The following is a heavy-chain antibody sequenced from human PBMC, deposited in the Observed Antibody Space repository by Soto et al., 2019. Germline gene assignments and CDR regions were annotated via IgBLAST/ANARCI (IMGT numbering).Heavy chain of an antibody. V-gene: IGHV3-48*02. CDR2: ISSSSSNI. D-gene: IGHD1-20*01. Sequence: EVQLVESGGGLVQPGGSLRLSCTASGFTFSSRAINWVRQFPGRGLEWVSYISSSSSNIDYADSVKGRFTVSRDNAKNSLYLQMNTLRDEDTAVYYCASDRSLGSNWYYYLESWGQGTLVTVSS. CDR3: ASDRSLGSNWYYYLES. J-gene: IGHJ4*02. CDR1: GFTFSSRA.